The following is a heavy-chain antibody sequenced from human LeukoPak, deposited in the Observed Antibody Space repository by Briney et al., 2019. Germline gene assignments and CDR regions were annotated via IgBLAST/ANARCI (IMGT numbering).Heavy chain of an antibody. J-gene: IGHJ5*02. CDR2: IYHSGST. D-gene: IGHD6-13*01. CDR3: ARAGYYSSIGFDP. Sequence: SETLSLTCTVSGYSISSGYYWGWIRQPPGKGLEWIGSIYHSGSTYYNPSLKSRVTISVDTSKNQFSLKLSSVTAADTAVYYCARAGYYSSIGFDPWGQGTLVTVSS. V-gene: IGHV4-38-2*02. CDR1: GYSISSGYY.